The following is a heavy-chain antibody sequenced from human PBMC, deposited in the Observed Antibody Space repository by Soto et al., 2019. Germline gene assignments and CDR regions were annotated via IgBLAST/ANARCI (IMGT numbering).Heavy chain of an antibody. CDR2: INHSGST. CDR3: ARGLSSGRTGTTPFDY. CDR1: GGSFRGYY. V-gene: IGHV4-34*01. D-gene: IGHD1-7*01. Sequence: SETLSLTCAVYGGSFRGYYCSWIRQPPWKRREWIGEINHSGSTNYNPSLRSRVSISVDTAKSQCSLKLSSVTAADTAVYYCARGLSSGRTGTTPFDYWGQGTLVTVSS. J-gene: IGHJ4*02.